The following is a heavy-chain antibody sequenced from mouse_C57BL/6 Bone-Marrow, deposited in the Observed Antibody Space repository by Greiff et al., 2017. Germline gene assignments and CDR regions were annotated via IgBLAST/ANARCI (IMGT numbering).Heavy chain of an antibody. CDR3: ARSGPWELYYVGY. CDR2: INPGSGGT. CDR1: GYAFTNYL. V-gene: IGHV1-54*01. J-gene: IGHJ2*01. D-gene: IGHD3-1*01. Sequence: VQRVESGAELVRPGTSVKVSCKASGYAFTNYLMEWVKQRPGQGLEWIGGINPGSGGTTYNEEFKGKATLTADKSSSTAYMQLSSLTSEDSAFYFCARSGPWELYYVGYWGQGTTLTVSS.